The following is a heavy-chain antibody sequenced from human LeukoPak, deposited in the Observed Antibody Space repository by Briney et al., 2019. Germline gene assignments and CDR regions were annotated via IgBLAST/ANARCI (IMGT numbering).Heavy chain of an antibody. D-gene: IGHD2-8*01. Sequence: SQTLSLTCVIYGXSVSSNLSTWNWIRQSPSRGLEWLGRTYYRSKWSNDYAVSVNSRLTINPDTSKNHFSLQLRFVTPEDTALCFCARALGVVFDYWGQGTLVTVSS. V-gene: IGHV6-1*01. CDR3: ARALGVVFDY. CDR2: TYYRSKWSN. CDR1: GXSVSSNLST. J-gene: IGHJ4*02.